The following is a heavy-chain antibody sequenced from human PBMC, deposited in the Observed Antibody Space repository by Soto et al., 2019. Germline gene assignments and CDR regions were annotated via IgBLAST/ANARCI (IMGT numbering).Heavy chain of an antibody. Sequence: SETLSLTCAVSGAXVSSTYWWSWVRQPPGKGPEWIGEINHRGSANYNPSLKSRVTISVDISKSQFSLRLTSVTAADTAVYYCARYNAASGTYYFDFWGQGALVTVSS. J-gene: IGHJ4*02. D-gene: IGHD6-13*01. V-gene: IGHV4-4*02. CDR1: GAXVSSTYW. CDR3: ARYNAASGTYYFDF. CDR2: INHRGSA.